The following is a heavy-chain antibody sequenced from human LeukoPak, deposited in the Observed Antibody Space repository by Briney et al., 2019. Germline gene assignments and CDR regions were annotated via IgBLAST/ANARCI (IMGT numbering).Heavy chain of an antibody. D-gene: IGHD6-19*01. CDR2: IYYSGST. J-gene: IGHJ6*02. CDR3: ARDRRVAVADPLTHLYYYYGMDV. V-gene: IGHV4-31*03. Sequence: SQTLSLTCTVSGGSISSGGYYWSSIRQHPGKGLEWIGYIYYSGSTYYNPSLKSRVTISVDTSKNQFSLKLSSVTAADTAVYYCARDRRVAVADPLTHLYYYYGMDVWGQGTTVTVSS. CDR1: GGSISSGGYY.